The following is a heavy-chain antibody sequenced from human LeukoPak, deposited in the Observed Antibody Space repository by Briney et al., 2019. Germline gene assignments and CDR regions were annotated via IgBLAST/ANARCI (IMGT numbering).Heavy chain of an antibody. D-gene: IGHD6-13*01. CDR3: AKDIAAAGIYYYGMDV. Sequence: GGSLRLSCAASGFTFSSYGMHWVRQAPGKGLEWVAFIRYDGSNKYYADSVKGRFTISRDNAENSLYLQMNSLRAEDTALYYCAKDIAAAGIYYYGMDVWGQGTTVTVSS. CDR2: IRYDGSNK. V-gene: IGHV3-30*02. J-gene: IGHJ6*02. CDR1: GFTFSSYG.